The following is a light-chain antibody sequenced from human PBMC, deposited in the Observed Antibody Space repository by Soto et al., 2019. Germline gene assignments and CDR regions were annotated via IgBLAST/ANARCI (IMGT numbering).Light chain of an antibody. CDR2: ENN. J-gene: IGLJ1*01. CDR3: KSYDSSLSGYV. V-gene: IGLV1-40*01. Sequence: QSVLTQPPSVSEAPGQRVTISGTGSISNIGAGYEAHWYQQVTGTAPKLLIYENNNRPSGVPDRFSGSKSGTSASLAITWLQAEDEAEYYGKSYDSSLSGYVFATGTKLTVL. CDR1: ISNIGAGYE.